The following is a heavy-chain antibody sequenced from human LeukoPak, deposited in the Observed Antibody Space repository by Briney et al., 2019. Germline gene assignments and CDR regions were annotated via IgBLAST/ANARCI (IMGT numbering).Heavy chain of an antibody. J-gene: IGHJ3*02. CDR1: GFTFSGFW. D-gene: IGHD3-22*01. V-gene: IGHV3-74*01. CDR3: ARSLYYYDSSGLDAFDI. Sequence: GGSLRLSCAASGFTFSGFWMHWVRQAPGKGLVWVSCISFDGSDATYADSVKGRFTISRDNAKNTLHLQMDSLTVEDTAVYYCARSLYYYDSSGLDAFDIWGQGTMVTVSS. CDR2: ISFDGSDA.